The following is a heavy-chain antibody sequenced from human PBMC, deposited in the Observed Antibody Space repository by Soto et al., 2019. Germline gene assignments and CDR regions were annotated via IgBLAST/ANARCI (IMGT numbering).Heavy chain of an antibody. D-gene: IGHD2-2*01. J-gene: IGHJ4*02. CDR3: AREDSIIIPAVSDF. CDR1: GFPFNNYG. Sequence: GGSLRLSCTVSGFPFNNYGINWVRQAPGKGLEWVSSVSKSDYTYYSDSVKGRFTISRDNAKNSVSLHMNTLRVEDTAVYYCAREDSIIIPAVSDFWGQGTLVTVSS. CDR2: VSKSDYT. V-gene: IGHV3-21*01.